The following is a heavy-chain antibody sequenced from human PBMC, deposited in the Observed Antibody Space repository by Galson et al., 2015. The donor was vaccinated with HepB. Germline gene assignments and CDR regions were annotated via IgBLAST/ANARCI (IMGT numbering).Heavy chain of an antibody. CDR3: AKDIRYCSGGSCYNPYFDL. D-gene: IGHD2-15*01. Sequence: SLRLSCAASGLTFDDYAMHWVRQAPGRGLEWVSGISWNSGSIGYADSVKGRFTISRDNAKNSLYLQMNSLRAEDTALYYCAKDIRYCSGGSCYNPYFDLWGRGTLVTVSS. J-gene: IGHJ2*01. V-gene: IGHV3-9*01. CDR1: GLTFDDYA. CDR2: ISWNSGSI.